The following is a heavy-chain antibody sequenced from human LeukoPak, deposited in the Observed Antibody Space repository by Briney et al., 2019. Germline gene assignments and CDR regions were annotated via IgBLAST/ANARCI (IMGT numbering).Heavy chain of an antibody. Sequence: SETLSLTCAVYGGSFSGYYWSWIRQPPGKGLEWIGEINHSGSTNYNPPLKGRVTISVDTSKNQFSLKLSSVTAADTAVYYCARGVRYYDFWSGYYNPYYFDYWGQGTLVTVSS. CDR3: ARGVRYYDFWSGYYNPYYFDY. CDR2: INHSGST. J-gene: IGHJ4*02. V-gene: IGHV4-34*01. CDR1: GGSFSGYY. D-gene: IGHD3-3*01.